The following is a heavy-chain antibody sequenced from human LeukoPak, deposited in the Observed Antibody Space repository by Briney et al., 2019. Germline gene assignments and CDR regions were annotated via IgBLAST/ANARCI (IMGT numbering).Heavy chain of an antibody. D-gene: IGHD6-19*01. CDR3: AKKYGVTVYGSGLNYFDY. J-gene: IGHJ4*02. Sequence: PGGSLRLSCAASGFTFSSYAMSWVRQAPGKSLEWVSGIGGSGSRTYYADSVKGRFTISSDNSKNTLYLQMNSLRAEDTAIYYCAKKYGVTVYGSGLNYFDYWGQGTLVTVSS. CDR2: IGGSGSRT. CDR1: GFTFSSYA. V-gene: IGHV3-23*01.